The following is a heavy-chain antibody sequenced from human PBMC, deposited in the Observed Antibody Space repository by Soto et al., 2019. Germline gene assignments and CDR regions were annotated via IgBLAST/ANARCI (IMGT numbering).Heavy chain of an antibody. D-gene: IGHD3-22*01. CDR2: IYPDDSDT. V-gene: IGHV5-51*01. CDR1: GYSFATYW. J-gene: IGHJ4*02. Sequence: LGESLKISCKASGYSFATYWIAWVRQMPGKGLEWLGIIYPDDSDTRYSPSFQGQVTISADKSISTAYLQWNSLKASDTAVYYCMRRGYYYDTSGYYFPYWGQGALVTVSS. CDR3: MRRGYYYDTSGYYFPY.